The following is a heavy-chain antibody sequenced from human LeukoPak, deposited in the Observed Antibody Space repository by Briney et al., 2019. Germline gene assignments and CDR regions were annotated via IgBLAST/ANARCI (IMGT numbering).Heavy chain of an antibody. CDR1: GYTFSNFG. CDR2: ISGNNDNP. V-gene: IGHV1-18*01. J-gene: IGHJ4*02. Sequence: ASEKVSCKASGYTFSNFGINWVRQAPGHGLEWIAWISGNNDNPNYGQKFQGRFTVTTDSSTSTAYMELRNLRSDDTAVYYCARDGTSTDDYWGQGTLVTVSS. CDR3: ARDGTSTDDY. D-gene: IGHD2-2*01.